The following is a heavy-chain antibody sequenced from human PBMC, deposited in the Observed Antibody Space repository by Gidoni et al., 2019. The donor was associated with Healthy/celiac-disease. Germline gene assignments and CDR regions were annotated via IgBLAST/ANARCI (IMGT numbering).Heavy chain of an antibody. Sequence: QVQLVESGGGVVQPGRSLRLSCSASGFTFSSYAMHWVRQAPGKGLEWVAVISYEGSNKYYADSVKGRFTISRDNSKNTLYLQMNSLRAEDTAVYYCAREMEPEYYYDSSGNVPCFDPWGQGTLVTVSS. CDR2: ISYEGSNK. CDR3: AREMEPEYYYDSSGNVPCFDP. J-gene: IGHJ5*02. D-gene: IGHD3-22*01. V-gene: IGHV3-30-3*01. CDR1: GFTFSSYA.